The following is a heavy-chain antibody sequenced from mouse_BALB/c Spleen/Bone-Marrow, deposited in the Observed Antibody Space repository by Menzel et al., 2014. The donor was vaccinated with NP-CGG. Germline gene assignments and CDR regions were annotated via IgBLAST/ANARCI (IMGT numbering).Heavy chain of an antibody. CDR2: INPCNGRT. V-gene: IGHV1S81*02. D-gene: IGHD1-1*01. Sequence: QVQLKESGAELVKPGASVKLSCKASGYTFTSYWMHWVKQRPGQGLEWIGEINPCNGRTNYNEKFKSKATLTVDKSSSTAYTQLSSLTSENSAVYYCARRATTVVATDYWGQGTTLTVAS. J-gene: IGHJ2*01. CDR3: ARRATTVVATDY. CDR1: GYTFTSYW.